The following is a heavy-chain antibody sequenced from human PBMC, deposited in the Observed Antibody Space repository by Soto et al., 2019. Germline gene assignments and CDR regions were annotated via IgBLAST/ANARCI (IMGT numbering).Heavy chain of an antibody. D-gene: IGHD2-2*01. Sequence: EVQLVESGGGLVRPGRSLRLSCTASGFTFDDYAMHWVRQAPGWGLEWVSGITWNSGNIAYADSVKGRFTIARDDDNNSLYLQMNSLRPEDTALYYCVKDSYADFHRVLSTAEYFFDYWGHGTLVTVSS. CDR3: VKDSYADFHRVLSTAEYFFDY. CDR2: ITWNSGNI. CDR1: GFTFDDYA. V-gene: IGHV3-9*01. J-gene: IGHJ4*01.